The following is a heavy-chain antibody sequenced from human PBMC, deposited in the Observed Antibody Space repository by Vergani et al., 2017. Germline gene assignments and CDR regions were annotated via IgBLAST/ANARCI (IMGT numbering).Heavy chain of an antibody. J-gene: IGHJ3*02. CDR1: GYTFTDYW. V-gene: IGHV5-51*01. Sequence: EVQLVQSGAEVKKPGESLKISCEGSGYTFTDYWVGWVRQKPGKGLEWMGVVYARDSITRYSLSFEGQVTISADKSINTAYLEWDSLRASDSAMYYCVRGVLGSTSCYYCAFDIWGQGTMVTVSS. CDR2: VYARDSIT. CDR3: VRGVLGSTSCYYCAFDI. D-gene: IGHD3-22*01.